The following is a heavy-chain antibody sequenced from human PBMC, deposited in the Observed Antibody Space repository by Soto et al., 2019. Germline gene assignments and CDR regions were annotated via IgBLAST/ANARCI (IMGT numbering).Heavy chain of an antibody. D-gene: IGHD3-10*01. CDR1: GFSLSTSGMC. CDR2: IDWDDNK. V-gene: IGHV2-70*01. CDR3: ARIPEWLGGMDV. J-gene: IGHJ6*02. Sequence: SGPTLVNPTQTLTLTCTFSGFSLSTSGMCVSWIRQPPGKALEWLALIDWDDNKYYSTSLKTRLTISKDSSKNQVVLTMTNMDPVDTATYCCARIPEWLGGMDVWGQGTTVTVSS.